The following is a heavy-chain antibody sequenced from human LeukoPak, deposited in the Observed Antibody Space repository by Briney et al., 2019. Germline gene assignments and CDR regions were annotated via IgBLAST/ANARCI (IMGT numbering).Heavy chain of an antibody. CDR3: ARAGAGNEYVGLFDY. J-gene: IGHJ4*02. D-gene: IGHD3-16*01. CDR2: IYYTGSI. CDR1: GGSMSSYY. V-gene: IGHV4-59*01. Sequence: SGTLSLTCTVSGGSMSSYYWIWIRQPPGKGLEWIGYIYYTGSINYNPSLKSRVTISVDTSKNQFSLKLSSVTAADTAVYYCARAGAGNEYVGLFDYWGQGTLVTVSS.